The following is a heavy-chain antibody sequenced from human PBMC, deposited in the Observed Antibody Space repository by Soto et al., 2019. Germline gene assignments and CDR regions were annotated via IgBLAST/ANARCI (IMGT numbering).Heavy chain of an antibody. D-gene: IGHD6-13*01. J-gene: IGHJ4*02. CDR2: ITSSGGGT. V-gene: IGHV3-23*01. CDR3: ARLTAA. Sequence: PGGSLRLSCAASGFPVSASVVRWVRQALGKGLEWVSSITSSGGGTYYADSVKGRFPVSRDNYKNTVYLQMNSLRDEDTAVCYSARLTAAWGQGTLVHVSP. CDR1: GFPVSASV.